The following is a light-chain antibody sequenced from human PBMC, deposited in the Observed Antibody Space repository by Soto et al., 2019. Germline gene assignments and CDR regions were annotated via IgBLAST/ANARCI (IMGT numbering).Light chain of an antibody. J-gene: IGKJ1*01. CDR3: LQDYDYPWT. CDR2: AAS. V-gene: IGKV1-6*01. CDR1: QTISDY. Sequence: IQMTQAPSSLSASVGDRVTITCRTSQTISDYLNWYQHKPGKAPKLLISAASSLQSGVPSRFSGSASGTEFTLTISSLQPDDFATYYCLQDYDYPWTFGQGTKVDIK.